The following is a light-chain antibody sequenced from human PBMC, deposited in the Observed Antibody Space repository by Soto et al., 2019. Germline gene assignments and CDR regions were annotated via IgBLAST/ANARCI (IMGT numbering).Light chain of an antibody. CDR2: AAS. CDR1: QSISSY. J-gene: IGKJ2*01. CDR3: QQSYSTPYP. Sequence: DIQMTQSPSSLSASVGDRVTITCRASQSISSYLNWYQQKPGKAPKPLIYAASSLQRGGPSTFSGSGSGTDFTLTISSLQPEDFATYYCQQSYSTPYPLGQGTKLEI. V-gene: IGKV1-39*01.